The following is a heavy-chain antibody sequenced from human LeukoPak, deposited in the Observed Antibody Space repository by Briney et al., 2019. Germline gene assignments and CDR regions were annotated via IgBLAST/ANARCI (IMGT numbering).Heavy chain of an antibody. CDR3: ATGRNGGKYYDY. J-gene: IGHJ4*02. CDR1: GLNFRNYG. CDR2: IWYDGSNQ. D-gene: IGHD1-26*01. Sequence: GGSLRLSCAASGLNFRNYGMHWVRQAPGKGLEWVAVIWYDGSNQYYVDSVKGRFTVSKDNAKNMLYLQMNSLRAEDTAVYYCATGRNGGKYYDYWGQGTLVTVSS. V-gene: IGHV3-33*01.